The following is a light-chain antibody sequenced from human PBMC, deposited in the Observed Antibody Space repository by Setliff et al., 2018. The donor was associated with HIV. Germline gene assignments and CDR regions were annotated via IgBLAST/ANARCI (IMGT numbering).Light chain of an antibody. Sequence: QPVLTQSPSAFASLGASVKLTCSLSSGHTNFPIAWHQQRPEKGPRYLMQVNPDGSHIKGDGIPDRFSGSSSGADRYLIISSLQSEDEADYYCQTWYTALEVFGAGTKVTVL. CDR2: VNPDGSH. CDR1: SGHTNFP. CDR3: QTWYTALEV. J-gene: IGLJ1*01. V-gene: IGLV4-69*01.